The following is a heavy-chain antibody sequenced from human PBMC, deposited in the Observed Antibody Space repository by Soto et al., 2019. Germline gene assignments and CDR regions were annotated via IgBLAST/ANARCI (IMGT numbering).Heavy chain of an antibody. CDR2: IKGEADGGTT. CDR1: GFTFNNAC. D-gene: IGHD3-22*01. V-gene: IGHV3-15*01. CDR3: TTGLSNGYYNFDY. J-gene: IGHJ4*02. Sequence: GGSLRLSCPASGFTFNNACVSAGRQASGKGLEWVGRIKGEADGGTTDYAAPVKGRITISRDHSKDTLYLQMNSLKTEDTAVYYCTTGLSNGYYNFDYWGQGT.